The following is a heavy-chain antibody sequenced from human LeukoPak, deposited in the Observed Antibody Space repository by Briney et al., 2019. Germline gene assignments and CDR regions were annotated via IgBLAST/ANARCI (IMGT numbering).Heavy chain of an antibody. Sequence: GGSLRLSCAASGFTFSSYEMNWVRQAPGKGLEWVSYISRSGSIVYYADSVKGRFIISRDNAKNSLYLQMNSLRAEDTAVYYCARDLRGAYGEFDYWGQGTLVTVSS. V-gene: IGHV3-48*03. CDR1: GFTFSSYE. CDR2: ISRSGSIV. CDR3: ARDLRGAYGEFDY. J-gene: IGHJ4*02. D-gene: IGHD3-10*01.